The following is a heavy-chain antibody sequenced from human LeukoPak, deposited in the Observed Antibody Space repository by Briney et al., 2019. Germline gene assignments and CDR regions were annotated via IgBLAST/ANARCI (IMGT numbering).Heavy chain of an antibody. Sequence: GRSLRLSCAASGFTFSSYAMHWVRQAPGKGLEWVAVISYDGSNKYYADSVKGRFTISRDNSKNTLYLQMNSLRAEDTAVYYCELNGGNSDWSYWGQGTLVTVSS. J-gene: IGHJ4*02. V-gene: IGHV3-30-3*01. CDR2: ISYDGSNK. D-gene: IGHD4-23*01. CDR3: ELNGGNSDWSY. CDR1: GFTFSSYA.